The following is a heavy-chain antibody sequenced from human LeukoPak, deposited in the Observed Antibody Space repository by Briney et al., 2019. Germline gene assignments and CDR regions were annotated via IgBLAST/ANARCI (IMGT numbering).Heavy chain of an antibody. CDR1: GFTSNNYN. J-gene: IGHJ6*03. CDR2: TASSGTYI. D-gene: IGHD3-22*01. V-gene: IGHV3-21*01. CDR3: ARDPYSGNYGSYYYYYMDV. Sequence: PGGSLRLSCAASGFTSNNYNMNWVRQAPGKALEWVSSTASSGTYIFYADSVKGRFTISRDNAKNSLYLQINSLGPEDTAVYFCARDPYSGNYGSYYYYYMDVWGKGTTVTVSS.